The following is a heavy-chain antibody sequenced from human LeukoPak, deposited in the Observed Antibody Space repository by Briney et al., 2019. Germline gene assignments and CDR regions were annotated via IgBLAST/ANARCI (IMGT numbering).Heavy chain of an antibody. D-gene: IGHD5-24*01. CDR1: GGSISSSSYD. J-gene: IGHJ4*02. CDR2: IYYSGST. CDR3: ARRGMATITDY. Sequence: KPSETLSLTCTVSGGSISSSSYDWGWLRQPPGKGLEWIGSIYYSGSTYYNPSLKSRVTISVDTSKNQFSLKLSSVTAADTAVYYCARRGMATITDYWGQGTLVTASS. V-gene: IGHV4-39*01.